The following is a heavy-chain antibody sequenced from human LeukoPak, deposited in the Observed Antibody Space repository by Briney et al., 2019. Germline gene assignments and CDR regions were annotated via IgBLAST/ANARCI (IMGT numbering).Heavy chain of an antibody. CDR3: ARDRGRSFSPGFDI. J-gene: IGHJ3*02. CDR2: IYYSGST. D-gene: IGHD3-10*01. Sequence: PSETLSLTCTVSGGSISSGGNYWSWIRQLPGKGLEWIGFIYYSGSTSYNPSLRSRVTISLDTSKNQFSLKLSSVSAADTAVYYCARDRGRSFSPGFDIWGQGTMVTVSS. CDR1: GGSISSGGNY. V-gene: IGHV4-31*03.